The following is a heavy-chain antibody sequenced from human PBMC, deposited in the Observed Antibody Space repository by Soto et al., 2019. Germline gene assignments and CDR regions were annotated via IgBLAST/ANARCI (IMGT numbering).Heavy chain of an antibody. CDR3: TSYAAAFWPFDY. J-gene: IGHJ4*02. D-gene: IGHD6-13*01. Sequence: PGGSLRLSCTASGFTFGDYAMSWFRQAPGKGLEWVGFIRSKAYGGTTEYAASVKGRFTISRDDSKSIAYLQMNSLKTEDTAVYYCTSYAAAFWPFDYWGQGXLVTVSS. CDR1: GFTFGDYA. V-gene: IGHV3-49*03. CDR2: IRSKAYGGTT.